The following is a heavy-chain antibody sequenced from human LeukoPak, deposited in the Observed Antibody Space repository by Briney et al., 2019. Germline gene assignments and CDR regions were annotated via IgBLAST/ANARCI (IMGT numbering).Heavy chain of an antibody. CDR1: GYTFTSYG. V-gene: IGHV1-18*01. CDR2: ISAYNGNT. D-gene: IGHD6-13*01. CDR3: ARDGGQQQLVNYYQYGMDV. Sequence: ASVKVSCKASGYTFTSYGISWVRQAPGQGLEWMGWISAYNGNTNYAQKLQGRVTMTTDTSTSTAYMELRSLRSDDTAVYYCARDGGQQQLVNYYQYGMDVWGQGTTVTVSS. J-gene: IGHJ6*02.